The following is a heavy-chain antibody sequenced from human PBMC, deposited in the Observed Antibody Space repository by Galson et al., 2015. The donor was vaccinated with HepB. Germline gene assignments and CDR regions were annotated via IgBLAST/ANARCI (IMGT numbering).Heavy chain of an antibody. V-gene: IGHV3-23*01. CDR2: ISGSGGST. CDR1: GFTFSSYA. Sequence: SLRLSCAASGFTFSSYAMSWVRQAPGKGLEWVSAISGSGGSTYYADSVKGRFTISRDNSKNTLYLQMNSLRAEDTAVYYCAKDKLPRITMIVVVMGFDYWGQGTLVTVSS. CDR3: AKDKLPRITMIVVVMGFDY. J-gene: IGHJ4*02. D-gene: IGHD3-22*01.